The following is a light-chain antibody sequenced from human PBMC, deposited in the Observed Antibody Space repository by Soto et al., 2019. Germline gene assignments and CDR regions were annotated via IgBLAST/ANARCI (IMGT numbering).Light chain of an antibody. CDR2: DVS. J-gene: IGLJ1*01. V-gene: IGLV2-14*03. CDR3: SSYTTSNTRQIV. CDR1: SSDFGGYDY. Sequence: QSVLTQPASVSGSPGPSITISCTGTSSDFGGYDYVSWYQHHPGKAPKLMIFDVSNRPSGVSNRFSGSKSGNTASLTISGLQPEDEADYYCSSYTTSNTRQIVFGTGTKVTVL.